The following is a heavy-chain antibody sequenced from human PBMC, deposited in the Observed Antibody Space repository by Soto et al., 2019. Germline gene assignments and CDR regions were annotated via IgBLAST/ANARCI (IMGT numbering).Heavy chain of an antibody. CDR1: GFTFSTFG. D-gene: IGHD2-15*01. V-gene: IGHV3-30*14. CDR3: ARDSLGHCSCGSCYASNVFDL. J-gene: IGHJ5*02. CDR2: IACDGSSK. Sequence: QVQLVESGGGVVQPGRSLRLSCAASGFTFSTFGFHWVRQAPGKGLEWVAGIACDGSSKYYADSVKGRFTISRDNSKNRLYFQMTSLRAEDTAVDYCARDSLGHCSCGSCYASNVFDLWGQGTLVTFSS.